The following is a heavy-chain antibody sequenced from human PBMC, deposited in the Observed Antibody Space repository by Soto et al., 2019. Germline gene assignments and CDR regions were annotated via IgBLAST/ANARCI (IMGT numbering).Heavy chain of an antibody. J-gene: IGHJ6*02. CDR2: IKSKTDGGTT. V-gene: IGHV3-15*01. CDR3: TTDHPSRDIVVVVAANYYYYGMDV. D-gene: IGHD2-15*01. CDR1: GFTFSNAW. Sequence: GGSLRLSCAASGFTFSNAWMSWVRQAPGKGLEWVGRIKSKTDGGTTDYAAPVKGRFTISRDDSKNTLYLQMNSLKTEDTAVYYCTTDHPSRDIVVVVAANYYYYGMDVWGQGTTVTVSS.